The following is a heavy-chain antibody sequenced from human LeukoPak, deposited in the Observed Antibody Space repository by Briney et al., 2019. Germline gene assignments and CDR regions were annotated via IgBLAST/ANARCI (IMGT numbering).Heavy chain of an antibody. Sequence: ASVKVSCKASGYTFTDYAIHWVRQAPGQGLDWMGWINVGNGNTKYSQRFQDRVTITRDTSASTAYMHLISLRSEDTAVYYCARGGTYSNDWGYYFDYWGQRSLVTVSS. D-gene: IGHD6-19*01. CDR1: GYTFTDYA. V-gene: IGHV1-3*01. CDR3: ARGGTYSNDWGYYFDY. CDR2: INVGNGNT. J-gene: IGHJ4*02.